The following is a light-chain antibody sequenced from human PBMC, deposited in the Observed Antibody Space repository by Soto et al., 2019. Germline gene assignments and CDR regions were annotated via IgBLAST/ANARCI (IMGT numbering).Light chain of an antibody. CDR2: GAS. CDR1: QSVSSN. V-gene: IGKV3-15*01. CDR3: QQRSNWPPIT. J-gene: IGKJ5*01. Sequence: IIMTKSPATLSVTQGERATLSCRASQSVSSNLAWYQQKPGQAPRLLIYGASTRATGIPARFSGSGSGTDFTLTISSLEPEDYAVYYCQQRSNWPPITFGQGTRLEI.